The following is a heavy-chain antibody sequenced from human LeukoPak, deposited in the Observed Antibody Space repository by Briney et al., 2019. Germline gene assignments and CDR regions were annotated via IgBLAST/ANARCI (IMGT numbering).Heavy chain of an antibody. Sequence: SETLSLTGAVYGGSFSGYYWSWIRQPPGKGLEWIGEINHSGSTNYNPSLKSRVTISVDTSKNQFSLKLSSVTAADTAVYYCARAKGGDGYNVVYFDYWGQGTLVTVSS. J-gene: IGHJ4*02. CDR1: GGSFSGYY. CDR3: ARAKGGDGYNVVYFDY. D-gene: IGHD5-24*01. V-gene: IGHV4-34*01. CDR2: INHSGST.